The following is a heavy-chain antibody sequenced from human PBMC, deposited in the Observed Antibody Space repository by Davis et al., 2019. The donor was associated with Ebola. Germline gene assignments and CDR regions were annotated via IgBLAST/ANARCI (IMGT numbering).Heavy chain of an antibody. CDR1: GGSVSSGSYY. Sequence: PSETLSLTCTVSGGSVSSGSYYWSWIRQPPGKGLEWIGYIYYSGSTNYNPSLKSRVTISVDTSKNQFSLKLSSVTAADTAVYYCARDGGTGYSSSSEYFDYWGQGTLVTVSS. J-gene: IGHJ4*02. CDR2: IYYSGST. V-gene: IGHV4-61*01. D-gene: IGHD6-6*01. CDR3: ARDGGTGYSSSSEYFDY.